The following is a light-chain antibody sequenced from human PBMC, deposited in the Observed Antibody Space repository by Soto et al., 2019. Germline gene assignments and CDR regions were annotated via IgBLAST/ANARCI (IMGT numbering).Light chain of an antibody. CDR1: SSDVGGYNY. J-gene: IGLJ2*01. V-gene: IGLV2-8*01. CDR3: SSYAGSNNLL. CDR2: EVS. Sequence: QSALTQPPSASGSPGQSVTISCTGTSSDVGGYNYVSWYQQHPGKPPKLMIYEVSKRPSGVPDRFSGSKSGNTASLTVSGLQAEDEADYYCSSYAGSNNLLFGGGTKLTAL.